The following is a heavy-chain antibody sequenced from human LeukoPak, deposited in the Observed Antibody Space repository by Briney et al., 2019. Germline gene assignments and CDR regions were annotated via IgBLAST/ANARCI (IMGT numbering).Heavy chain of an antibody. J-gene: IGHJ5*02. CDR1: GYTLTELS. CDR3: ARAGTYCTGGSCYGWFDP. D-gene: IGHD2-15*01. V-gene: IGHV1-24*01. CDR2: FDPEDGET. Sequence: ASVKVSCKVSGYTLTELSMHWVRQAPGKGLEWMGGFDPEDGETIYAQKFQGRVTTTEDTSTDTAYMELSSLRSEDTAVYYCARAGTYCTGGSCYGWFDPWGQGTLVTVSS.